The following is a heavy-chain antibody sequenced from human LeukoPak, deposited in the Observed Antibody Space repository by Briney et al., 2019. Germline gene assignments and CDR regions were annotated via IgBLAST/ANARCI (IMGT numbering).Heavy chain of an antibody. D-gene: IGHD3-16*01. Sequence: GGSLRLSCAASGFTFSSYAMSWVRQAPGKGLEWVSAISGSGGSTYYADSVKGRFTISRDNSKNTLYLQMNSLRAEDTAVYYCANHLLGDPGYYYYYYGMDVWGQGTTVTVSS. J-gene: IGHJ6*02. CDR3: ANHLLGDPGYYYYYYGMDV. V-gene: IGHV3-23*01. CDR1: GFTFSSYA. CDR2: ISGSGGST.